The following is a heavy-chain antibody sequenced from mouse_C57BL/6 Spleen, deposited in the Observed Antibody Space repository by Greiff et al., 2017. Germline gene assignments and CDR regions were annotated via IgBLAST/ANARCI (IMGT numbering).Heavy chain of an antibody. J-gene: IGHJ4*01. D-gene: IGHD1-1*01. CDR3: ARRLRYAMDY. Sequence: VQLQQSGPELVKPGASVKISCKASGYAFSSSWMNWVKQRPGKGLEWIGRIYPGDGDTNYNGKFKGKATLTADESSSTAYMQLSSLTSEDSAVYFCARRLRYAMDYWGQGTSVTVSS. CDR2: IYPGDGDT. CDR1: GYAFSSSW. V-gene: IGHV1-82*01.